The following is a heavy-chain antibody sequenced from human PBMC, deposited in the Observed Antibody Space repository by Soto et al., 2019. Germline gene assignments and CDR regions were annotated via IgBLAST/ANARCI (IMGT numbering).Heavy chain of an antibody. Sequence: GGSLRLSCAASGFAFSSNAMSWVRRPPGKGLEWVSAISGTGGSTYYADSVKGRFTVSRDNSKNNLYLQMSNLRVEDTAVYYCAKDLGRDYGSNNYFHYWGQGALVTVSS. CDR2: ISGTGGST. CDR1: GFAFSSNA. CDR3: AKDLGRDYGSNNYFHY. J-gene: IGHJ4*02. V-gene: IGHV3-23*01. D-gene: IGHD4-17*01.